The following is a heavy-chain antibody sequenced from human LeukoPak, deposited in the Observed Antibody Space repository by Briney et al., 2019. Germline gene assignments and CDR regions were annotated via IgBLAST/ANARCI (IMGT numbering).Heavy chain of an antibody. CDR2: ISAYNGNT. D-gene: IGHD3-22*01. Sequence: GASVKVSCKASGYTFSNYGISWVRQAPGQGLEWMGWISAYNGNTNYAQKVQGRVTMTTDTSTSTAYMELRSLRSDDTAVYYCARDPGAVKFYDSSGPYFDYWGQGTLVTVSS. J-gene: IGHJ4*02. CDR1: GYTFSNYG. CDR3: ARDPGAVKFYDSSGPYFDY. V-gene: IGHV1-18*01.